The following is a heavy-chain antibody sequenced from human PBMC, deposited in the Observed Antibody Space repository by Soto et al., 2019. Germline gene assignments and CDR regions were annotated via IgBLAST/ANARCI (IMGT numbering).Heavy chain of an antibody. CDR3: ARVPQTYYYDSSGFYSPKFYFDY. J-gene: IGHJ4*02. V-gene: IGHV4-61*01. CDR2: IYYSGST. D-gene: IGHD3-22*01. CDR1: GGSVSSGSYY. Sequence: SETLSLTCTVSGGSVSSGSYYWSWIRQPPGKGLEWIGYIYYSGSTNYNPSLKSRVTISVDTSKNQFSLKLSSVTAADTAVYYCARVPQTYYYDSSGFYSPKFYFDYWGQGTLVTVSS.